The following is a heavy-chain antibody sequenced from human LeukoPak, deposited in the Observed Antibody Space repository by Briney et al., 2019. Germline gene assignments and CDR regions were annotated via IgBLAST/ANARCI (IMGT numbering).Heavy chain of an antibody. Sequence: PGGSLRLSCAASGFTFSSYAMHWVRQAPGKGLEWVAVISYDGSNKYYADSVKGRFTISRDNSKNTLYLQMNSLRAEDTAVYYCARETYSGYDFYWGQGTLVTVSS. J-gene: IGHJ4*02. CDR3: ARETYSGYDFY. CDR2: ISYDGSNK. D-gene: IGHD5-12*01. CDR1: GFTFSSYA. V-gene: IGHV3-30-3*01.